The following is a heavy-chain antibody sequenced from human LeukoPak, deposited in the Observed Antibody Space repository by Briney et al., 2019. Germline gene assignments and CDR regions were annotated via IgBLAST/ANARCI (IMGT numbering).Heavy chain of an antibody. D-gene: IGHD3-10*01. CDR3: ARGQGAYGSGSYYGS. CDR2: IYYTGTT. J-gene: IGHJ5*02. CDR1: AGGMRSYY. Sequence: PSETLSLTCPVSAGGMRSYYWTWIRQPPGKGLEWIGHIYYTGTTDYNPSLKGRVSISLATSKNQFSLKLSSVTAADTAVYFCARGQGAYGSGSYYGSWGQGSLVAVSS. V-gene: IGHV4-59*01.